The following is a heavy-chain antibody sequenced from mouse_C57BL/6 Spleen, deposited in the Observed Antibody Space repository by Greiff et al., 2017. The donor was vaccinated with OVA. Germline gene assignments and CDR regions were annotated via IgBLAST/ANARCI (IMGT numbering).Heavy chain of an antibody. D-gene: IGHD2-1*01. V-gene: IGHV1-42*01. CDR1: GYSFTGYY. Sequence: EVKLMESGPELVKPGASVKISCKASGYSFTGYYMNWVKQSPEKSLEWIGEINPSTGGTTYNQKFKAKATLTVDKSSSTAYMQLKSLTSEDSAVYYCARKLPYYFDYWGQGTTLTVSS. J-gene: IGHJ2*01. CDR2: INPSTGGT. CDR3: ARKLPYYFDY.